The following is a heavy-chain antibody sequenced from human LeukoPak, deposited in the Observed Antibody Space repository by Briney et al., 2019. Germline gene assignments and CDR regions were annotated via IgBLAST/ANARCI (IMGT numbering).Heavy chain of an antibody. CDR2: IYYSGST. D-gene: IGHD6-19*01. CDR1: GGSISNNY. J-gene: IGHJ5*02. V-gene: IGHV4-59*12. CDR3: ARGAAGAVAGTSDWFDP. Sequence: SETLSLTCTVSGGSISNNYWSWFRQPPGKGLEWIGYIYYSGSTNYNPSLKSRVTISVDTSKNQFSLKLSSVTAADTAVYYCARGAAGAVAGTSDWFDPWGQGTLVTVSS.